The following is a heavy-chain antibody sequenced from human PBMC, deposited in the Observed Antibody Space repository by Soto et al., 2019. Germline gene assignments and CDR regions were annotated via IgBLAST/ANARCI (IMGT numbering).Heavy chain of an antibody. D-gene: IGHD6-13*01. CDR2: VYDSGST. V-gene: IGHV4-59*03. CDR1: SGSIIGYF. CDR3: ARGWSSSWPY. J-gene: IGHJ4*02. Sequence: PSETLSLTCIFSSGSIIGYFWSWIRQPPGKGLEWIAFVYDSGSTNYNPSLKSRVTVSVDTSNNQFSLKLISVTAADTAVYYCARGWSSSWPYWGQGTLVTV.